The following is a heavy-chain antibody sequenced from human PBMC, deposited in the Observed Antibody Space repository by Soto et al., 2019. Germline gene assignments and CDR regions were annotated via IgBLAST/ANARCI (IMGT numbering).Heavy chain of an antibody. CDR2: IWYDGSNK. CDR1: GFTFSSYG. J-gene: IGHJ6*02. V-gene: IGHV3-33*01. CDR3: ARDGYIGPLSAKYYYYGMDV. Sequence: GGSLRLSCAASGFTFSSYGMHWVRQAPGKGLEWVAVIWYDGSNKYYADSVKGRFTISRDNSKNTLYLQMNSLRAEDTAVYYCARDGYIGPLSAKYYYYGMDVWGQGTTVTVSS. D-gene: IGHD5-12*01.